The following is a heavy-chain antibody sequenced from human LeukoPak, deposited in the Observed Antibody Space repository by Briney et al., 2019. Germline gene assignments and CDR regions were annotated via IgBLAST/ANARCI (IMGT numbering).Heavy chain of an antibody. CDR1: GFTFSNYW. D-gene: IGHD2-21*02. V-gene: IGHV3-74*01. CDR3: SRDSLSSCGGDCYSGLDV. Sequence: GGSLRLSCAASGFTFSNYWMHWVRHAPGEALMWVSRIKSDGSSTTYADSVKGRFTISRDNAKNTLYLQMNSLRAEDTAVYYCSRDSLSSCGGDCYSGLDVWGQGTTVTVSS. CDR2: IKSDGSST. J-gene: IGHJ6*02.